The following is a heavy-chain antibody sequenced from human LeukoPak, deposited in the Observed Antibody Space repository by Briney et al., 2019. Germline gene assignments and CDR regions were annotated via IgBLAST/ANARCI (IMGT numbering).Heavy chain of an antibody. Sequence: VASVKVSCKASGYTFNAYYMHWVRQAPGQRPEWVGWINPNSAGTNYAQKFQGRVTVARDTSISTTFMELSGLRSDDAAVYYCARGLGDFDGDGHTNPFDYWGQGTLVTVSS. J-gene: IGHJ4*02. CDR1: GYTFNAYY. CDR2: INPNSAGT. D-gene: IGHD2-21*01. CDR3: ARGLGDFDGDGHTNPFDY. V-gene: IGHV1-2*02.